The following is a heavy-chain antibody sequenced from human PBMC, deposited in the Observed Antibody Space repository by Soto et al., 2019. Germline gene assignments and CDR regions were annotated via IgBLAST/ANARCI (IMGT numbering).Heavy chain of an antibody. V-gene: IGHV1-69*13. CDR3: ARKDYCISTSCYVRDYGMDV. Sequence: SVKVSCKASGGTFSSYAISWVRQAPGQGLEWMGGIIPIFGTANYAQKFQGRVTITADESTSTAYMELSSLRSEDTAVYYCARKDYCISTSCYVRDYGMDVWGQ. CDR1: GGTFSSYA. J-gene: IGHJ6*02. CDR2: IIPIFGTA. D-gene: IGHD2-2*01.